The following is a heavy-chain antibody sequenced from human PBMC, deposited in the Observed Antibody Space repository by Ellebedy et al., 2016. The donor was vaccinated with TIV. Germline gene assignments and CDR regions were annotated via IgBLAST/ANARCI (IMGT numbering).Heavy chain of an antibody. CDR2: ISHSSITI. CDR1: GFSFTTYS. V-gene: IGHV3-48*04. CDR3: ARDMGLGNERVNDAFDV. J-gene: IGHJ3*01. Sequence: GESLKISCAASGFSFTTYSMNWVRQAPGKGLEWLSYISHSSITIYYADSVEGRFTVSRDNAKNSLYLQMNSLSAEDTAVYYCARDMGLGNERVNDAFDVWGQGTMVTVSS. D-gene: IGHD1-1*01.